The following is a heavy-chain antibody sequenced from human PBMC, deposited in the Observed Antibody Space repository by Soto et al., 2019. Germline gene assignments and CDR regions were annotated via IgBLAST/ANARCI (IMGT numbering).Heavy chain of an antibody. Sequence: QVQLVQSGAEMKKPGSSVKVSCQSSGGTFNTYAMNWVRQAPGQGPEWMGDISPMFGAANYAPKFQGRVTNTADESTGTSYLQFSSLTSEDTALYFCAREVQVHTPAFVYWGQGTLVTVSS. V-gene: IGHV1-69*19. CDR3: AREVQVHTPAFVY. CDR1: GGTFNTYA. J-gene: IGHJ4*02. CDR2: ISPMFGAA. D-gene: IGHD3-10*01.